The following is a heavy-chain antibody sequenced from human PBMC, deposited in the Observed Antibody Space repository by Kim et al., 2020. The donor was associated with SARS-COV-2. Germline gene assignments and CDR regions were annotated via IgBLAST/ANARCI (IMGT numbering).Heavy chain of an antibody. D-gene: IGHD3-22*01. Sequence: SVKVSCKASGGTFSSYAISWVRQAPGQGLEWMGRIIPILGIANYAQKFQGRVTITADKSTSTAYMELSSLRSEDTAVYYCARDFFDRGYYDSSGYYRFD. CDR3: ARDFFDRGYYDSSGYYRFD. CDR2: IIPILGIA. J-gene: IGHJ4*01. V-gene: IGHV1-69*04. CDR1: GGTFSSYA.